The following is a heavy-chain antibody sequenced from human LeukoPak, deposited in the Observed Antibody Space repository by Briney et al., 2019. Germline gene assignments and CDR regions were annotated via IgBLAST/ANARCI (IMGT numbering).Heavy chain of an antibody. V-gene: IGHV3-30*04. CDR2: ISYDGSNK. CDR3: ARDGYSDCSGGSCYFEY. Sequence: PGGSLRLSCAASGFTFSSYAMHWVRQAPGKGLEWVAVISYDGSNKYYADSVKGRFTISRDNSKNTLYLQMNSLRAEDTAEYYCARDGYSDCSGGSCYFEYWGQGTLVTVSS. CDR1: GFTFSSYA. D-gene: IGHD2-15*01. J-gene: IGHJ4*02.